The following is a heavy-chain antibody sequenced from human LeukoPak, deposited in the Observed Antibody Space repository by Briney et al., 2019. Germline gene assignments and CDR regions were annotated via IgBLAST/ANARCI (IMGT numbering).Heavy chain of an antibody. CDR3: ARRRKTGDPIDY. CDR1: GYNFTNDW. D-gene: IGHD7-27*01. V-gene: IGHV5-51*01. J-gene: IGHJ4*02. CDR2: IYPGDSDT. Sequence: HGESLKISCKGSGYNFTNDWIGWVRQMPGKGLEWMGIIYPGDSDTRYSPSFQGQVTISANKSISTAYLQWSSLKASDTAMYYCARRRKTGDPIDYWGQGTLVTVSS.